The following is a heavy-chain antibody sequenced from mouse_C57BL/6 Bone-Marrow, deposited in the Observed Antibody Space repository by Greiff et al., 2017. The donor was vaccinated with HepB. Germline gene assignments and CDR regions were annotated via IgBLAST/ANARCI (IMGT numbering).Heavy chain of an antibody. V-gene: IGHV5-2*01. CDR2: INSDGGST. J-gene: IGHJ4*01. D-gene: IGHD2-4*01. CDR1: EYEFPSHD. CDR3: ASYYDYDVGAMDY. Sequence: DVMLVESGGGLVQPGESLKLSCESNEYEFPSHDMSWVRKTPEKRLELVAAINSDGGSTYYPDTMERRFIISRDNTKKTLYLQMSSLRSEDTALYYCASYYDYDVGAMDYWGQGTSVTVSS.